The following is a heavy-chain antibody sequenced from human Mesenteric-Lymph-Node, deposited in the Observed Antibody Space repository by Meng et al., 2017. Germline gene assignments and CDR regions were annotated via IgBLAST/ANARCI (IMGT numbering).Heavy chain of an antibody. CDR2: IFHTGNA. V-gene: IGHV4-4*02. Sequence: QMQEPGPGLVKASGTRSLTCVVSGVSISRSDWWGWVRQTPGKGLEWIGEIFHTGNANYNPSLKSRVSMSVDNSKNQFSLNLISVTAADTAVYYCVRERPRANVDASMDLIDYWGQGTLVTVSS. CDR1: GVSISRSDW. J-gene: IGHJ4*02. CDR3: VRERPRANVDASMDLIDY. D-gene: IGHD4/OR15-4a*01.